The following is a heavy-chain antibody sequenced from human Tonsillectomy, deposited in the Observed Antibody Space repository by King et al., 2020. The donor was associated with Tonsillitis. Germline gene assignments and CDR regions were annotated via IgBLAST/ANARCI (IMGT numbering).Heavy chain of an antibody. V-gene: IGHV3-23*01. CDR2: VSGSGGST. CDR1: GGA. J-gene: IGHJ4*02. CDR3: AKAPSYGGNYYYFDY. D-gene: IGHD4-23*01. Sequence: GGAMRGVRQAPGKGLEGGPAVSGSGGSTYSADAAKGRFTISRDNSKNTLYLQMTSLRAEDTAVYYCAKAPSYGGNYYYFDYWGQGTLVTVSS.